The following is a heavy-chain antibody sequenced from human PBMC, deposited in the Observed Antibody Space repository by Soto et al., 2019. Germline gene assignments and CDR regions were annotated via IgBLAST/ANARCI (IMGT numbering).Heavy chain of an antibody. CDR3: ARVASSGWLTMIV. CDR1: GGSFSGYY. J-gene: IGHJ4*02. D-gene: IGHD6-19*01. CDR2: INHSGST. V-gene: IGHV4-34*01. Sequence: QVQLQQWGAGLLKPSETLSLTCAVYGGSFSGYYWRWIRQPPGKGMEWIGEINHSGSTNYNPSLTSRVTISLYTSKNQICLKLSSVTAADTAVYYCARVASSGWLTMIVWGQGTMVTVSS.